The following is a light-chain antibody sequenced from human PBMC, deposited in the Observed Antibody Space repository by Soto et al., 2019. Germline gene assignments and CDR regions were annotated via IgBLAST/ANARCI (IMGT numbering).Light chain of an antibody. V-gene: IGKV3-20*01. Sequence: ELVMTQSPVTLSVSPGEIATLCCTASQSVNNNVAWYQQKPGHTPRILIYSASIGATGTPARFSGSGSGTDCTLTISRLEPEDFAVYYCQQYGSSPLTFGGGTKVDIK. CDR2: SAS. CDR3: QQYGSSPLT. J-gene: IGKJ4*01. CDR1: QSVNNN.